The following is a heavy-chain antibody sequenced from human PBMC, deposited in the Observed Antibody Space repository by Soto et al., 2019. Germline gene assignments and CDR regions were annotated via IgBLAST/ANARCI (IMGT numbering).Heavy chain of an antibody. Sequence: TLSLTCTVSGGSISSYYWSWIRQPPGKGLEWIGYIYYSGITNYNPSLKSRVTISVDTSKNQFSLKLSSVTAADTAVYYCAKDSGYNYGYFRWFDPWGQGTLVTVSS. J-gene: IGHJ5*02. CDR3: AKDSGYNYGYFRWFDP. D-gene: IGHD5-18*01. CDR1: GGSISSYY. V-gene: IGHV4-59*01. CDR2: IYYSGIT.